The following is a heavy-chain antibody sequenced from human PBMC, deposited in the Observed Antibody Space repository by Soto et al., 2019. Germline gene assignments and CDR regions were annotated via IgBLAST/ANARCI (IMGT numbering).Heavy chain of an antibody. V-gene: IGHV4-59*01. Sequence: PSETLSLTCTVSGGSISSYYWSWIRQPPGKGLEWIGYIYYSGSTNYNPSLKSRVTISVDTSKNQFSLKLSSVTAADTAVYYCARQRGDIAVAWDWFDPWGQGTLVTVSS. CDR2: IYYSGST. CDR1: GGSISSYY. J-gene: IGHJ5*02. CDR3: ARQRGDIAVAWDWFDP. D-gene: IGHD6-19*01.